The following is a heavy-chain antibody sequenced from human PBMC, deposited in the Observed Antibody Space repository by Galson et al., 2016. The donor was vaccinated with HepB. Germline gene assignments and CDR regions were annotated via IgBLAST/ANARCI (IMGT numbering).Heavy chain of an antibody. D-gene: IGHD1-26*01. J-gene: IGHJ4*02. CDR3: ARGGGRGGSDY. V-gene: IGHV1-18*01. CDR2: ISVHTGNT. Sequence: SVKVSCKAFGYTFSSYGIGWVRQAPGQGLEWMGWISVHTGNTNYAQKFQGRVTMTTDISTSAAFMELGSLRSDDTAVYYCARGGGRGGSDYWGQGTLVTVTS. CDR1: GYTFSSYG.